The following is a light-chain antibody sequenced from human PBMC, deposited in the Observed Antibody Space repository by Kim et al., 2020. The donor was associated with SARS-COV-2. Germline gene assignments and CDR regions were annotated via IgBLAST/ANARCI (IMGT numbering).Light chain of an antibody. CDR1: NIGSKN. J-gene: IGLJ1*01. CDR2: YDN. V-gene: IGLV3-21*04. CDR3: QVWDRSTDHHV. Sequence: APGKTARITCGGNNIGSKNVHWYQQKPGQAPVLVIYYDNDRPSGIPERFSGSNSGNTATLTISRVEAGDEADYYCQVWDRSTDHHVFGTGTKVTVL.